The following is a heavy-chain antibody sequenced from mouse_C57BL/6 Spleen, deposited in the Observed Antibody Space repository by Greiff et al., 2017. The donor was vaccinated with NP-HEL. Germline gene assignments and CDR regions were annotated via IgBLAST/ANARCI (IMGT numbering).Heavy chain of an antibody. D-gene: IGHD3-1*01. V-gene: IGHV6-3*01. CDR1: GFTFSNYW. Sequence: EVKVEESGGGLVQPGGSMKLSCVASGFTFSNYWMNWVRQSPEKGLEWVAQIRLKSDNYATHYAESVKGRFTISRDDSKSSVYLQMNNLRAEDTGIYYCTRGTWGYFDYWGQGTTLTVSS. J-gene: IGHJ2*01. CDR3: TRGTWGYFDY. CDR2: IRLKSDNYAT.